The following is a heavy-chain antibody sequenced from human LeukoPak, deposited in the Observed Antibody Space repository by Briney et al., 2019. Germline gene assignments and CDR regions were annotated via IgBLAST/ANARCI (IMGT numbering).Heavy chain of an antibody. Sequence: GGSLRLSCAASGFTFSSYWTSWVRQAPGKGLEWVANIKQDGSEKYYVDSVKGRFTISRDSAKNSLYLQMNSLRAEDTAVYYCARGPYSSNWYVDYWGQGTLITVAS. CDR2: IKQDGSEK. V-gene: IGHV3-7*02. D-gene: IGHD6-13*01. CDR1: GFTFSSYW. CDR3: ARGPYSSNWYVDY. J-gene: IGHJ4*02.